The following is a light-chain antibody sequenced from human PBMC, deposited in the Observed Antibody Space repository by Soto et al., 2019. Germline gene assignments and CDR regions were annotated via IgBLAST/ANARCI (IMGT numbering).Light chain of an antibody. J-gene: IGLJ2*01. CDR2: ANN. Sequence: QSVLTQPPSVSGAPGQRVTISCTGNSSNIGSPFDVHWYQHLPGTAPRLLIYANNNRPSGVPDRFSGSKSGTSASLAITGLQGEDEADYYCSSYTSSSTLVFGGGTKLTVL. V-gene: IGLV1-40*01. CDR3: SSYTSSSTLV. CDR1: SSNIGSPFD.